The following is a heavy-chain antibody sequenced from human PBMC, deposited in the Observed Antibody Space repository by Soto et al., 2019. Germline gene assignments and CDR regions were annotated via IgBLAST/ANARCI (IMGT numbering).Heavy chain of an antibody. Sequence: SEILSVTYTVSGGSISGGDYYRSWIRQPPGKGLERIGYIYYSGSTYYNPSLKSRVTISVNTFKTQFPLKRSSVTAADTAVYYCATSGVRHGSGSYYALNYWGQGTLVTVSS. CDR1: GGSISGGDYY. J-gene: IGHJ4*02. D-gene: IGHD3-10*01. CDR2: IYYSGST. V-gene: IGHV4-30-4*02. CDR3: ATSGVRHGSGSYYALNY.